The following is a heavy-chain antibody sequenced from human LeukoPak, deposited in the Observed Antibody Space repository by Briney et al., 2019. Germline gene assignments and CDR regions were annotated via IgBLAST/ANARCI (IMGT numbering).Heavy chain of an antibody. CDR3: AKAGGLGIQLWLPHNYFDY. V-gene: IGHV3-23*01. CDR1: GFTFSSYA. Sequence: GGSLRLSCAASGFTFSSYAMSWVRQVPGKGLEWVSAISGSGGSTYYADSVKGRFTISRDNSKNTLYLQMNSLRAEDTAVYYCAKAGGLGIQLWLPHNYFDYWGQGTLVTVSS. D-gene: IGHD5-18*01. CDR2: ISGSGGST. J-gene: IGHJ4*02.